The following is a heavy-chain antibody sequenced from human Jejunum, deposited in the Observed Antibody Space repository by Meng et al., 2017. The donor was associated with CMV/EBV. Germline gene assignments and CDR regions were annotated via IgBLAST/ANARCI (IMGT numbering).Heavy chain of an antibody. V-gene: IGHV2-70*20. CDR3: ARTKGGRGFIDY. CDR1: GFSVSTSGMC. CDR2: MDWDDDK. D-gene: IGHD2-15*01. J-gene: IGHJ4*02. Sequence: FSGFSVSTSGMCVSWVRQPPGKALEWLALMDWDDDKYYSTSLKTRLTISKDTSKNQVVLTMSNMDPVDTATYYCARTKGGRGFIDYWGQGTLVTVSS.